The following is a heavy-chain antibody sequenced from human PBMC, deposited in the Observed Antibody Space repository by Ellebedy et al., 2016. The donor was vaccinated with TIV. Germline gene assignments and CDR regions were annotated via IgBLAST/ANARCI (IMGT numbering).Heavy chain of an antibody. J-gene: IGHJ4*02. V-gene: IGHV4-34*01. CDR3: ARVLRGGRAGDYFDY. D-gene: IGHD1-1*01. CDR1: GGSFSGYY. Sequence: MPSETLSLTCAVYGGSFSGYYWSWIRQPPGKGLEWIGEITHSGSTNYNTSLKSRVTISVDTSKNQFSLNLNSVTAADTAVYYCARVLRGGRAGDYFDYWGQGTLVTVSS. CDR2: ITHSGST.